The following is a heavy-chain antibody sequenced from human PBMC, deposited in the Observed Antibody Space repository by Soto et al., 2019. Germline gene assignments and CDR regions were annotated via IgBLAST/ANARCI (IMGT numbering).Heavy chain of an antibody. D-gene: IGHD2-15*01. CDR2: IYHSGRS. J-gene: IGHJ4*02. V-gene: IGHV4-34*01. Sequence: SETLSLTCAVYGGSFSGYYWSWIRQPPGKGLEWIGEIYHSGRSNYNPSLKSRVTMSVDTSKKQFSLKLSSVTAADTAVYYCAGAPGYCSGGDCYGDVGFDYWGQGTLVTVSS. CDR3: AGAPGYCSGGDCYGDVGFDY. CDR1: GGSFSGYY.